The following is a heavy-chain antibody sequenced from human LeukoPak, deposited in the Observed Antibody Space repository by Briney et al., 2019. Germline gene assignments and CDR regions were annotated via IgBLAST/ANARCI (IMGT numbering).Heavy chain of an antibody. CDR3: ARPYSSGVKDAFDI. J-gene: IGHJ3*02. Sequence: SETLSLTCTVSGGSISSSGYYWGWIHQPPGKGLEWIGSVYYSGSTYYNPSLKSRVTISVDTSKNQFSLKLSSVTAADTAVYYCARPYSSGVKDAFDIWGQGTMVTVSS. CDR1: GGSISSSGYY. CDR2: VYYSGST. D-gene: IGHD6-19*01. V-gene: IGHV4-39*01.